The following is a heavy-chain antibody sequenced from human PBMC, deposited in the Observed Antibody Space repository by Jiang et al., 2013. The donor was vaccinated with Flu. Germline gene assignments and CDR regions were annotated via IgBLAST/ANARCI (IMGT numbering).Heavy chain of an antibody. CDR3: VRDRGSSWYGVWGS. CDR2: ISYSGAT. J-gene: IGHJ5*02. V-gene: IGHV4-59*01. D-gene: IGHD6-13*01. Sequence: GPGLVKPSETLSLTCTVSGGSLSSYYWSWIRQPPGKGLEWIAYISYSGATNYNPSLKSRVTISVDTSKNQFSLKLSSVTAADTAVYYCVRDRGSSWYGVWGSWGQGTLVTV. CDR1: GGSLSSYY.